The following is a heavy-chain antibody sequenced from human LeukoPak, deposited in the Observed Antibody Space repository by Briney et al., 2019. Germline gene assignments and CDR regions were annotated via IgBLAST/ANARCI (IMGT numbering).Heavy chain of an antibody. CDR1: GYRFTDYY. CDR2: INPDSGGT. J-gene: IGHJ6*02. V-gene: IGHV1-2*02. D-gene: IGHD3-10*01. CDR3: AREDGRFGELSPYGMDV. Sequence: ASVKVSCKASGYRFTDYYIHWVRQAPGQGLQWMGWINPDSGGTNYGQNFQGRVTTTRDTSISTAYMELSRLRSDDTGVYYCAREDGRFGELSPYGMDVWGQGTTVTVSS.